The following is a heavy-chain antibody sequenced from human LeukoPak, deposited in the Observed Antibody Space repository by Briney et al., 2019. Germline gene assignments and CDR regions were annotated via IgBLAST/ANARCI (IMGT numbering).Heavy chain of an antibody. Sequence: KPGGSLGLSCAASGFTFSDYYMSWIRQAPGKGLEWVSYISSSGSTIYYADSVKGRFTISRDNAKNSLYLQMNSLRAEDTAVYYCARAGPMVRGVITNAYYFDYWGQGTLVTVSS. CDR3: ARAGPMVRGVITNAYYFDY. V-gene: IGHV3-11*01. J-gene: IGHJ4*02. D-gene: IGHD3-10*01. CDR2: ISSSGSTI. CDR1: GFTFSDYY.